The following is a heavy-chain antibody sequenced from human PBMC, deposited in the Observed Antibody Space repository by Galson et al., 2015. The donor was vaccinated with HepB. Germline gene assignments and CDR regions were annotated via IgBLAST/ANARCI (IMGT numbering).Heavy chain of an antibody. V-gene: IGHV3-30-3*01. CDR1: GFTFSSYA. CDR2: ISYDGSNK. CDR3: ARDQGYSYGGILRY. J-gene: IGHJ4*02. Sequence: SLRLSCAASGFTFSSYAMHWVRQAPGKGLEWVAVISYDGSNKYYADSVKGRFTISRDNSKNTLYLQMNSLRAEDTAVYYCARDQGYSYGGILRYWGQGTLVTVSS. D-gene: IGHD5-18*01.